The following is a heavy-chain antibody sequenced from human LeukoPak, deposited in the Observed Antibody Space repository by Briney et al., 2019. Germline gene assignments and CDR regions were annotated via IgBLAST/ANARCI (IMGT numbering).Heavy chain of an antibody. D-gene: IGHD1-1*01. J-gene: IGHJ4*02. CDR1: GFSFSSYA. CDR3: AKRSGYTTGWFFDF. Sequence: GGSLKLSCAASGFSFSSYAMGWVRQAPGKGLEWVSSISGSGDNTNYAESVKGRFTISRDNSKSTLFLQMNSLRAEDSAVFYCAKRSGYTTGWFFDFWGQGTLVTVSS. CDR2: ISGSGDNT. V-gene: IGHV3-23*01.